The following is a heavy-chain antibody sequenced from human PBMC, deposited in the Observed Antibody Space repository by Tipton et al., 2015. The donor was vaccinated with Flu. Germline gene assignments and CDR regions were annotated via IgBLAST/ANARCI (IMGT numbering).Heavy chain of an antibody. J-gene: IGHJ2*01. V-gene: IGHV4-31*03. CDR2: IYYSGST. Sequence: TLSLTCTVSGGSISSDGYYWNWIRQHPGKGLEWIGYIYYSGSTYYNTSLKSRVTISVDTSRNQFSLKLSSVTAADTAVYYCAKEGPSWYFDLWGRGTLVTVSS. CDR3: AKEGPSWYFDL. CDR1: GGSISSDGYY.